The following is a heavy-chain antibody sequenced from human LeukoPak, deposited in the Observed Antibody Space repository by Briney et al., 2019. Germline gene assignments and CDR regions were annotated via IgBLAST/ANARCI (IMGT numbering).Heavy chain of an antibody. CDR1: GFTFSSYE. J-gene: IGHJ5*02. V-gene: IGHV3-48*03. Sequence: GGSLRLSCAASGFTFSSYEMNWVRQAPGKGLEWVSSISRSGSIIYYADSVKGRFTISRDNAKNSLYLQMNSLRAEDTAVYYCARIYGDYVYWFDPWGQGTLVTVSS. CDR2: ISRSGSII. CDR3: ARIYGDYVYWFDP. D-gene: IGHD4-17*01.